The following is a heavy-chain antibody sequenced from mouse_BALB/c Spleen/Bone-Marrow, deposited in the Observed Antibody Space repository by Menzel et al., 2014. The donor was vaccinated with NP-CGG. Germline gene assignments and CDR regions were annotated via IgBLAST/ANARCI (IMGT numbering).Heavy chain of an antibody. Sequence: EVKLQESGGGLVKPGGSLKLSCAASGFTFSSYAMSWVRQTPEKRLEWVATISSGGSYTYYPDSVKGRFTISRDNAKNTLYLQMSSLRSEDTAMYYCARHGGKGYAMDYWGQGTSVTASS. CDR2: ISSGGSYT. D-gene: IGHD2-1*01. V-gene: IGHV5-9-3*01. CDR3: ARHGGKGYAMDY. CDR1: GFTFSSYA. J-gene: IGHJ4*01.